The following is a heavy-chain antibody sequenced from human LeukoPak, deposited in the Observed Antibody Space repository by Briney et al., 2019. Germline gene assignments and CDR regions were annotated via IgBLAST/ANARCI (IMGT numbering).Heavy chain of an antibody. CDR2: IYHSGST. J-gene: IGHJ4*02. CDR3: AREQHLAT. V-gene: IGHV4-38-2*02. D-gene: IGHD6-13*01. Sequence: SETLSLTCAVSGYSISSGYYWGWIRQPPGKGLEWIGSIYHSGSTFYNPSLKSRITISVDTSKDQFSLKLTSVTAADTAVYYCAREQHLATWGQGTLVTVSS. CDR1: GYSISSGYY.